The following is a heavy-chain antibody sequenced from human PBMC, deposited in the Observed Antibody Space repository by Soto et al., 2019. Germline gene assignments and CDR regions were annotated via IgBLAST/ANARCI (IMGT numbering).Heavy chain of an antibody. J-gene: IGHJ6*02. V-gene: IGHV1-69*12. D-gene: IGHD5-12*01. CDR3: ARDKVRLQLGGNYYYGMEV. Sequence: QVQLVQSGAEVKKPGSSVTVSCKASGGTFGNSAISWVRQAPGQGLEWMGGLIPIFPTPDYAQKFQGRVTITADEVTSTYYMDLTIRRSDDTVMYYCARDKVRLQLGGNYYYGMEVGGQGNTVTVSS. CDR2: LIPIFPTP. CDR1: GGTFGNSA.